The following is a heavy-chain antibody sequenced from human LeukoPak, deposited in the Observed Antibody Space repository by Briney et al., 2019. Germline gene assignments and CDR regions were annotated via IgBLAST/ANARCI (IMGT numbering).Heavy chain of an antibody. J-gene: IGHJ3*02. V-gene: IGHV3-30*04. CDR1: GFTFSSYA. CDR2: ISYDGSNK. Sequence: GGSLRLSCAASGFTFSSYAMHCVRQAPGKGLEWVAVISYDGSNKYYADSVKGRFTISRDNSKNTLYLQMNSLRAEDTAVYYCARSGVPYVFDGFDIWGQGTMVTVSS. CDR3: ARSGVPYVFDGFDI. D-gene: IGHD3-10*01.